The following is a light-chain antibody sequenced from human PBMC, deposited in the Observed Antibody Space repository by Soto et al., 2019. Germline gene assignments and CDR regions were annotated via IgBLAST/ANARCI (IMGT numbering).Light chain of an antibody. CDR3: QQYNNWPLT. J-gene: IGKJ4*01. CDR1: HRVSGY. V-gene: IGKV3-15*01. Sequence: EILMTQSPATLSVSPGESATLSCRASHRVSGYLAWYQQKPGQAPRLLIYGASTRATGAPARFSGSGSGAVFTLTISSLQSEDFAVYYCQQYNNWPLTFGGGTKVDIK. CDR2: GAS.